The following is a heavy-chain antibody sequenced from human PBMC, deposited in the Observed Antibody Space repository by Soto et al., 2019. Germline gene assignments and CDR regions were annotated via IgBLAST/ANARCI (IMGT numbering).Heavy chain of an antibody. V-gene: IGHV4-39*01. Sequence: NPSETLSLTCTVSGGSISSSSYYWAWIRQPPGKGLEWIGTIYYSGSTYYNPSLKSRVTISVDTSKSQFSLKLSSVTAADTAVYYCASLLYYDSSGFYHSFDYWGQGTLVTVSS. J-gene: IGHJ4*02. CDR2: IYYSGST. CDR3: ASLLYYDSSGFYHSFDY. D-gene: IGHD3-22*01. CDR1: GGSISSSSYY.